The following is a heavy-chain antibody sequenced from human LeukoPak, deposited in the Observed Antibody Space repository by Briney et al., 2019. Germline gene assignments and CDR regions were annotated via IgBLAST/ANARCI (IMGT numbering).Heavy chain of an antibody. V-gene: IGHV4-30-4*01. D-gene: IGHD3-22*01. Sequence: NPSQTLSLTCTVSGGSISSGYYYWSWIRQPPLKGLEWIGYIYYSTNTYYNPSLKSRVTISVDTSKNQFCLKLSSVTAADTAVYYCARDETYYYDSSGRLFDPWGQGTLVTVSS. CDR2: IYYSTNT. J-gene: IGHJ5*02. CDR3: ARDETYYYDSSGRLFDP. CDR1: GGSISSGYYY.